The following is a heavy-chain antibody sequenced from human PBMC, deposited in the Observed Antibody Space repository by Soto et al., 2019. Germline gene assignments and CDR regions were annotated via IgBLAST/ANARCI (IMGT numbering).Heavy chain of an antibody. V-gene: IGHV4-59*01. D-gene: IGHD6-19*01. J-gene: IGHJ4*02. CDR1: GGSISSYY. CDR2: IYYSGST. Sequence: QVQLQESGPGLVKPSETLSLTCTVSGGSISSYYWSWIRQPPGKGLEWIGYIYYSGSTNYNPPLTSTAPIPADPSKIQFSLQLGSVTAADTAAYYCASPAVAAFCDSWGQGTLVTVSP. CDR3: ASPAVAAFCDS.